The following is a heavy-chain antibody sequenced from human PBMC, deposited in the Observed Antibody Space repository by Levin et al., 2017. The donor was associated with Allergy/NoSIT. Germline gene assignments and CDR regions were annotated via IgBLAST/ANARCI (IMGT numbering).Heavy chain of an antibody. CDR2: ISGSADRA. J-gene: IGHJ5*02. Sequence: GGSLRLSCAASGFTFSSYAMSWVRQAPGKGLEWVSAISGSADRAYYADFVKGRFTISRDNSKNTLSLVMNSLRVEATAVYYWAKEGEITADGSAWGQGTLVTVSS. CDR3: AKEGEITADGSA. CDR1: GFTFSSYA. D-gene: IGHD1-20*01. V-gene: IGHV3-23*01.